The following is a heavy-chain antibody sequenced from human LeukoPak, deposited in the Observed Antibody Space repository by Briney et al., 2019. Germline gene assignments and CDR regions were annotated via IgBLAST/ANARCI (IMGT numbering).Heavy chain of an antibody. CDR1: GFIFSSYE. J-gene: IGHJ4*02. CDR2: IKQDGSTK. Sequence: PGGSLRLSCEPSGFIFSSYEMNWVRQAPGKGLEWVANIKQDGSTKHYADSLKGRFTISRDNPKNSLYLQMNNLRADDTAVYYCTRDTDGSLDYWGQGILVTVAS. CDR3: TRDTDGSLDY. D-gene: IGHD1-26*01. V-gene: IGHV3-7*01.